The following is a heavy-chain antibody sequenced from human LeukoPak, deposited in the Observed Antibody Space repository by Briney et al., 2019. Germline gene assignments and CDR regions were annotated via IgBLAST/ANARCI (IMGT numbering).Heavy chain of an antibody. V-gene: IGHV3-7*01. D-gene: IGHD3-22*01. CDR1: GFTFRSHW. J-gene: IGHJ4*02. CDR3: ARDFRNTMIVVGYYFDY. CDR2: INQDGSEK. Sequence: GGSLRLSCAASGFTFRSHWMNWVRQAPGKGLEWVANINQDGSEKYYVDSVKGRFTISRDNAKNSLYLQMDSLRAEDTAVYYCARDFRNTMIVVGYYFDYWGQGALATVSS.